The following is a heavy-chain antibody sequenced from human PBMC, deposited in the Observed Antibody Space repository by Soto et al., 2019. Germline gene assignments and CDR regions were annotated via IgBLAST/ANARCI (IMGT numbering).Heavy chain of an antibody. J-gene: IGHJ6*02. CDR1: GYSFTSYW. Sequence: PGESLKISCKGSGYSFTSYWIGWVRQLPGKGLEWMGIIYPGDSDTRYSPSFQGKVTISADKSISTAYLQWSSLKASDTAMYYCARHEPFYGQPPSLYYYGMDVWGQGTTLTVSS. CDR2: IYPGDSDT. D-gene: IGHD3-10*01. CDR3: ARHEPFYGQPPSLYYYGMDV. V-gene: IGHV5-51*01.